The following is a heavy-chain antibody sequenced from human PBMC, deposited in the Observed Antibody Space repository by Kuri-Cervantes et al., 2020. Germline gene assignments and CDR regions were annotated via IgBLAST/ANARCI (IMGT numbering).Heavy chain of an antibody. CDR2: IYHSGST. D-gene: IGHD3-16*01. CDR1: GYSISSGYY. CDR3: ARRGMTTFAFDI. J-gene: IGHJ3*02. Sequence: SQTLSLTCAVSGYSISSGYYRGWIRQPPGKGLEWIGSIYHSGSTYYNPSLKSRVTISVDTSKNQFSLKLSSVTAADTAVYYCARRGMTTFAFDIWGQGTMVTVSS. V-gene: IGHV4-38-2*01.